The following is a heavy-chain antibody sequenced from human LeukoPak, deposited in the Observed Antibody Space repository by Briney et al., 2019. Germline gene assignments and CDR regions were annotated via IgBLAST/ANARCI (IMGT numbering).Heavy chain of an antibody. CDR3: ARDYGGSSPFDY. J-gene: IGHJ4*02. CDR1: GFTFSSYE. V-gene: IGHV3-48*03. CDR2: ISSSGSTI. D-gene: IGHD4-23*01. Sequence: GGSLRLSCAASGFTFSSYEMNWVRQAPGKGLEWVSYISSSGSTIYYADSEKGRFTISRDNAKNSLYLQMNSLRAEDTAVYYCARDYGGSSPFDYWGQGTLVTVSS.